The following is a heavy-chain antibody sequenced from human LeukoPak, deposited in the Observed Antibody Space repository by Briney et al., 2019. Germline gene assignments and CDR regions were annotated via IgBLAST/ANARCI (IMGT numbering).Heavy chain of an antibody. CDR2: IIPIFGTA. CDR1: GGTFSSYA. Sequence: SVKVSCKASGGTFSSYAISWVRQAPGQGLEWMGGIIPIFGTANYAQKFQGRVTNTTDESTSTAYMELSSLRSDDTAVYYCARDRYSSGDFDYWGQGTLVTVSS. D-gene: IGHD6-19*01. CDR3: ARDRYSSGDFDY. V-gene: IGHV1-69*05. J-gene: IGHJ4*02.